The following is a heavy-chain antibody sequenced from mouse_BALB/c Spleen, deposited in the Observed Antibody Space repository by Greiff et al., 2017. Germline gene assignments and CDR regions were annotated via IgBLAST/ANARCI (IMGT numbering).Heavy chain of an antibody. D-gene: IGHD2-4*01. V-gene: IGHV1S56*01. CDR3: ARKDYDYDGFDY. CDR2: IYPGDGST. J-gene: IGHJ2*01. Sequence: VQLQQSGPELVKPGASVKMSCKASGYTFTSYYIHWVKQRPGQGLEWIGWIYPGDGSTKYNEKFKGKTTLTADKSSSTAYMLLSSLTSEDSAIYFCARKDYDYDGFDYWGQGTTLTVSS. CDR1: GYTFTSYY.